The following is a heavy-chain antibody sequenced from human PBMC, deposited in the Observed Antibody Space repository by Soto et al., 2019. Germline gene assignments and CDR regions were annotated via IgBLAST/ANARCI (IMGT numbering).Heavy chain of an antibody. CDR1: GLTFSSYW. D-gene: IGHD3-22*01. J-gene: IGHJ4*02. CDR3: ASAYYYDSSGYSPGGY. V-gene: IGHV3-7*01. CDR2: IKQDGSQK. Sequence: GSLRLSCAASGLTFSSYWMSWVRQAPGKGLEWVANIKQDGSQKYYVDSVEGRFTISRDNAKNSLYLQMNSLRVEDTAVYYCASAYYYDSSGYSPGGYWGQGTLVTVSS.